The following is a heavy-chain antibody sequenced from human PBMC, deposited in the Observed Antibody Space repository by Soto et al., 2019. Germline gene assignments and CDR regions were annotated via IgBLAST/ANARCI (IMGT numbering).Heavy chain of an antibody. CDR2: ISGSGDAT. Sequence: GGSLRLSCAASGFTFSDFGMSWVRQDPGKGLEWVSVISGSGDATYYAASVKGRFTLSRDNSKNTLYLQMNSLTVADTAVYYCAKKVTIYAVDPADYWGQGTQVTVSS. J-gene: IGHJ4*02. CDR1: GFTFSDFG. CDR3: AKKVTIYAVDPADY. D-gene: IGHD3-3*01. V-gene: IGHV3-23*01.